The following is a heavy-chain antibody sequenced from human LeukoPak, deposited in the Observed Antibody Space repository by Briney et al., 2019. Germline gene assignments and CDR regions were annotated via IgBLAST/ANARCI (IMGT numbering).Heavy chain of an antibody. V-gene: IGHV4-59*01. D-gene: IGHD6-13*01. CDR2: IYYSGST. J-gene: IGHJ5*02. CDR1: GGSISSYY. CDR3: ARGTSSSWYGWFDP. Sequence: SETLSLTCTVSGGSISSYYWSWIRQPPGKGLEWIGYIYYSGSTNYNPSLKSRVTISVDTSKNQFSLKLSSVTAADTAVYYCARGTSSSWYGWFDPWGQGTLVTVSS.